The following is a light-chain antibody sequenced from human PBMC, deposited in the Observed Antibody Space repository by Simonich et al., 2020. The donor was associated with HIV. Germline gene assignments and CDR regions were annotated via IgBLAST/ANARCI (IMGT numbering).Light chain of an antibody. CDR1: QSLEHSDGNTY. V-gene: IGKV2-30*02. J-gene: IGKJ1*01. CDR2: QVS. Sequence: DVVMTQSPLSLPVTLGQPASISCRSSQSLEHSDGNTYLNWFQLRPGQSPRRLLYQVSNRDSGVTDRFSCSGSGTDFTLKISSVEAEDVGVYYCMQRTHWWRTFGQGTKVEIK. CDR3: MQRTHWWRT.